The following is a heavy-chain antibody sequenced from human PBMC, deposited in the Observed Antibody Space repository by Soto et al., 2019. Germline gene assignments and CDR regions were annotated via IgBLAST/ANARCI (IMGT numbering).Heavy chain of an antibody. Sequence: EVQLLESGGDLVQPGGSLRLSCAASGCPFSRYGMNWVRQAPGKGLEWVATINDDGRHTYYGDSVKGRFTISRDNSKSTLCLQMIGLRAEDTAVYYCAKDPSTGPADLWGQGTLVTVSS. CDR2: INDDGRHT. J-gene: IGHJ4*02. CDR3: AKDPSTGPADL. V-gene: IGHV3-23*01. CDR1: GCPFSRYG. D-gene: IGHD3-9*01.